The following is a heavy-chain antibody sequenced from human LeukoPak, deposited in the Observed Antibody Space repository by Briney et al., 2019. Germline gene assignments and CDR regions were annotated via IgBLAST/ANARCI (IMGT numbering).Heavy chain of an antibody. Sequence: SETLSLTCTASGGSISSSSYYWGWIRQPPGKGLEWIGSIYYSGSTYYNPSLKSRVTISVDTSKNQFSLKLSSVTAADTAVYYCARDLYGRRDYGDNNWFDPWGQGTLVTVSS. J-gene: IGHJ5*02. CDR2: IYYSGST. CDR3: ARDLYGRRDYGDNNWFDP. D-gene: IGHD4-17*01. V-gene: IGHV4-39*07. CDR1: GGSISSSSYY.